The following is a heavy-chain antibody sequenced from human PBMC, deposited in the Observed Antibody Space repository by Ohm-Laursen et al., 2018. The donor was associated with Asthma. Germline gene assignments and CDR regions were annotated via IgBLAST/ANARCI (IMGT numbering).Heavy chain of an antibody. D-gene: IGHD1-26*01. V-gene: IGHV3-30*18. CDR1: GFSFRNYG. CDR3: AKDWRWELPNYGMNV. J-gene: IGHJ6*02. CDR2: ISYDGSNK. Sequence: SLRLSCAASGFSFRNYGMHWVRQAPGRGLEWLALISYDGSNKFYADSVKGRFTISRDNSRNTLYLQVNSLRAEDTAIYYCAKDWRWELPNYGMNVWGQGTTVTVSS.